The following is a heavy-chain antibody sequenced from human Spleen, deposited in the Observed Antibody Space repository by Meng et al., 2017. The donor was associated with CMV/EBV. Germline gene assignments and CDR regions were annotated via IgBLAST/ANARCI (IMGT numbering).Heavy chain of an antibody. D-gene: IGHD6-13*01. J-gene: IGHJ6*02. V-gene: IGHV1-69*04. CDR3: ARDSSPARYWYYGMDV. CDR2: IIPILGIA. CDR1: GGTFSSYT. Sequence: SVKVSCKASGGTFSSYTISWVRQAPGQGLEWMGRIIPILGIANYAQKFQSRVTIIADKSTSTAYMELSSLRSEDTAVYYCARDSSPARYWYYGMDVWGQGTTVTVSS.